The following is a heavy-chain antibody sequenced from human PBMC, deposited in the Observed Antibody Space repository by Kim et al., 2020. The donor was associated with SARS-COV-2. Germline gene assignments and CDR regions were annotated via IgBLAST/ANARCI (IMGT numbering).Heavy chain of an antibody. Sequence: ASVKVSCKTSGYIFTSYYMHWVRQAPGQGLEWMGIINPSGGNTSYAQKFQGRVTMTRDTPTSTVYMELTSLRSEDTAVYYCARAKDRCSGGNCYSSYYGMDVWGQGTTVTVFS. J-gene: IGHJ6*02. CDR3: ARAKDRCSGGNCYSSYYGMDV. CDR1: GYIFTSYY. V-gene: IGHV1-46*01. D-gene: IGHD2-15*01. CDR2: INPSGGNT.